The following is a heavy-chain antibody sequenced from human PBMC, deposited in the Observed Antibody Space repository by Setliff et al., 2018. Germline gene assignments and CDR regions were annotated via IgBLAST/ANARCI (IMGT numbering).Heavy chain of an antibody. CDR3: VRSSAPQVVLAADFDF. D-gene: IGHD6-19*01. Sequence: SVKVSCKASGGTFSSYGISWVRQAPGQGLEWMGGTIPMFGTTDYARKFQGRVTIITDESTSTAYMQLSSLGSEDTAVYYCVRSSAPQVVLAADFDFWGQGTPVTVSS. J-gene: IGHJ4*02. V-gene: IGHV1-69*05. CDR2: TIPMFGTT. CDR1: GGTFSSYG.